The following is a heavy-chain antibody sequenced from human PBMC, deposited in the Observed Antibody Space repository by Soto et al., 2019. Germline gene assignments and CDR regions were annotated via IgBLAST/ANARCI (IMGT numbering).Heavy chain of an antibody. CDR2: INQHGSVN. J-gene: IGHJ4*02. D-gene: IGHD1-1*01. CDR3: ATLPEALTTFGD. V-gene: IGHV3-7*03. CDR1: GFALSPYW. Sequence: PGGSLRLAWEVSGFALSPYWMSWVRQAAGKGREWVASINQHGSVNHDVDSVRGRFTIPRDNANNSLFLQMISMRAADAAVYYCATLPEALTTFGDWGPGTPVAVSS.